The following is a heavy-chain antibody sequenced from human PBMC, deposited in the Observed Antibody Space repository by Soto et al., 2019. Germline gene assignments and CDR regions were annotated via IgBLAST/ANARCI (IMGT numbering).Heavy chain of an antibody. Sequence: QVQLVQSGAEVKKPGSSVKVSCKASGATPSRSAISWVRRAPGQGLEWMGGIIPIFGPAIYAQKFRGRVSIIADESTRTAYMEMSSLRSEDTAVYYCGTGSSWTKVESWGQGTLVTVSS. CDR2: IIPIFGPA. D-gene: IGHD6-13*01. J-gene: IGHJ4*02. CDR1: GATPSRSA. V-gene: IGHV1-69*01. CDR3: GTGSSWTKVES.